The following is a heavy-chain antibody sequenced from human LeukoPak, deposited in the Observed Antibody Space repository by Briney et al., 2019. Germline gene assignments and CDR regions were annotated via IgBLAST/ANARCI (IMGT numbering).Heavy chain of an antibody. J-gene: IGHJ4*02. D-gene: IGHD2-8*02. Sequence: GGSLRLSCAASGFTFTNYAMSWVRQTPGKGQEWVSATVGSRPDTYHADSVKGRFTVSRDNSRNTLYLQMNNLRIEDSAVYYCTKAPLMSCTGAFCYPFDSWGQGVLVTVSS. CDR1: GFTFTNYA. CDR3: TKAPLMSCTGAFCYPFDS. CDR2: TVGSRPDT. V-gene: IGHV3-23*01.